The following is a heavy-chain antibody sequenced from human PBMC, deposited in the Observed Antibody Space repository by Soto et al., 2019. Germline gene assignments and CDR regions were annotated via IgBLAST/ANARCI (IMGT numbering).Heavy chain of an antibody. CDR2: IYYTGTT. CDR1: GGSISSGGYY. V-gene: IGHV4-31*03. CDR3: ARVYGDYRSWFDT. Sequence: QVQLQESGPGLVKPSQTLSLTCTVSGGSISSGGYYWSWIRQHPGKGLEWIGYIYYTGTTYYNPSLQSRVTISVDTSKNQFSLELISVTAADTAVYYCARVYGDYRSWFDTWGQGTLVTVSS. D-gene: IGHD4-17*01. J-gene: IGHJ5*02.